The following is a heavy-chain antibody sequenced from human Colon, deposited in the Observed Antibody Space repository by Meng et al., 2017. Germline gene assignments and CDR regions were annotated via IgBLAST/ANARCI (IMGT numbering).Heavy chain of an antibody. CDR2: MCDSGTT. CDR3: ARDTLYGTDY. V-gene: IGHV4-31*03. D-gene: IGHD4-17*01. Sequence: QVHLHESGPGLVRPSDDLSLVCTVSGGSIKSGGYHWSWVRQPPGKGLEYIGFMCDSGTTDYNPSLRSRVSISEIGSSKNQFSLTLRSVTAADTATYFCARDTLYGTDYWGQGVLVTVSS. CDR1: GGSIKSGGYH. J-gene: IGHJ4*02.